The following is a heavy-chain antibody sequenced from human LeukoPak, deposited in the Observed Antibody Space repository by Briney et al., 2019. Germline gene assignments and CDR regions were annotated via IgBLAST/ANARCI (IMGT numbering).Heavy chain of an antibody. CDR3: ARGEVKAGSGYYYGMDV. J-gene: IGHJ6*02. D-gene: IGHD6-13*01. V-gene: IGHV4-34*01. Sequence: SETLSFTCAVYGGSFSGYYWSWIRQPPGKGLEWIGEINHSGSTNYNPSLKSRVTISVDTSKNQFSLKLSSVTAADTAVYYCARGEVKAGSGYYYGMDVWGQGTTVTVSS. CDR1: GGSFSGYY. CDR2: INHSGST.